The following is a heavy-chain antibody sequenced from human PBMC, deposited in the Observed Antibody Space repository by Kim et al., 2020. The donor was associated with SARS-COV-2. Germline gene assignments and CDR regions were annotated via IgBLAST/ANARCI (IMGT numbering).Heavy chain of an antibody. Sequence: GGSLRLSCAASGFTFSTYSMNWVRQAPGKGLEWVSHINSNSRDIYYADSVKGRFTISRDNAKNSLFLQMNSLRDEDTGVYYCTRDTPGIRGGVDSWGQGVLVAVSS. J-gene: IGHJ4*02. CDR1: GFTFSTYS. CDR2: INSNSRDI. CDR3: TRDTPGIRGGVDS. D-gene: IGHD1-20*01. V-gene: IGHV3-48*02.